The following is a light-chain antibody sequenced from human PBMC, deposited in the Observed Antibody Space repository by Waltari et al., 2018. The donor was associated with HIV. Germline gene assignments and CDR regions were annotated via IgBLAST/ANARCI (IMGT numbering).Light chain of an antibody. J-gene: IGLJ3*02. CDR2: FDD. V-gene: IGLV1-36*01. Sequence: QSALTQPPSVSAAPRRRVTISCSGTRSNIRKNAVNWYRQFPGTTPTLLIYFDDLLSSGVSDRFSASKSDTSASLAISGLQSEDEADYYCAAWDDNLNAMLFGGGTRLTVL. CDR3: AAWDDNLNAML. CDR1: RSNIRKNA.